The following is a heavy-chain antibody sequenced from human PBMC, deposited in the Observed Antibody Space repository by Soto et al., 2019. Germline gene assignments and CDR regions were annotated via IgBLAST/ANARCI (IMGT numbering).Heavy chain of an antibody. D-gene: IGHD3-16*01. J-gene: IGHJ4*02. CDR1: GFTFSSYG. Sequence: HPGGSLRLSCAASGFTFSSYGMHWVRQAPGKGLEWVAVISYDGSNKYYADSVKGRFTISRDNSKNTLYLQMNSLRAEDTAVYYCAKNLFGNSYYFDYWGQGTLVTVSS. CDR2: ISYDGSNK. V-gene: IGHV3-30*18. CDR3: AKNLFGNSYYFDY.